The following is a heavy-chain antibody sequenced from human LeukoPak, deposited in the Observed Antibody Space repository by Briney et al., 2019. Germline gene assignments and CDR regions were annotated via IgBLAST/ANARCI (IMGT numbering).Heavy chain of an antibody. CDR1: GGTFSSYA. D-gene: IGHD1-26*01. CDR3: ARGRVWWELLIKNWFDP. Sequence: GASVKVSCKASGGTFSSYAISWVRQAPGQGLEWMGGIIPIFGTANYAQKFQGRVTITADESTSTAYMELSSLRSEDTAVYYCARGRVWWELLIKNWFDPWGQGTLVTVSS. V-gene: IGHV1-69*13. CDR2: IIPIFGTA. J-gene: IGHJ5*02.